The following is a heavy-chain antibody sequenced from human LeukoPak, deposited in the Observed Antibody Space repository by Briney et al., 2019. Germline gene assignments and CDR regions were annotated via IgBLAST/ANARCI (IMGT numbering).Heavy chain of an antibody. CDR1: GYTFTSYG. D-gene: IGHD5-18*01. Sequence: ASVKVSCKASGYTFTSYGISWVRQAPGRGLEWMGWITAYNDNTYYAQKLQGRVTMTTDTSTSTAYMELSRLRSDDTAVYYCARAQSAAMVQFDYWGQGTLVTVSS. CDR2: ITAYNDNT. J-gene: IGHJ4*02. CDR3: ARAQSAAMVQFDY. V-gene: IGHV1-18*01.